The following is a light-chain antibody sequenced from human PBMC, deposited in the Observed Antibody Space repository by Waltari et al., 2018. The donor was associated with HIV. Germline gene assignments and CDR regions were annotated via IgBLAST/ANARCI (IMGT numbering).Light chain of an antibody. J-gene: IGLJ3*02. CDR3: CSCAGTYDYVR. V-gene: IGLV2-11*01. Sequence: QSALTQTRSESGSLGQSVTISRTGPSSDVGGYDSVSWYLQPPGQVPKLVIYEVIKRPPGVPDRFSGCRSGNTASRTNTGLQTEDEADYFCCSCAGTYDYVRFGGGTRLTVL. CDR1: SSDVGGYDS. CDR2: EVI.